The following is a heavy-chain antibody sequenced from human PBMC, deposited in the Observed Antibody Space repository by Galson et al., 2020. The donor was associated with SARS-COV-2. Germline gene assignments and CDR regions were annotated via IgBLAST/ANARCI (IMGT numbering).Heavy chain of an antibody. V-gene: IGHV3-30*04. CDR3: ARDTPDDYAPGGFDY. CDR1: GFTFSSYA. CDR2: ISYDGSNK. Sequence: GESLKISCAASGFTFSSYAMHWVRQAPGKGLEWVAVISYDGSNKYYADSVNGRFTISRDNSKNTLYLQMNSLRAEDTAVYYCARDTPDDYAPGGFDYWGQGTLVTVSS. D-gene: IGHD4-17*01. J-gene: IGHJ4*02.